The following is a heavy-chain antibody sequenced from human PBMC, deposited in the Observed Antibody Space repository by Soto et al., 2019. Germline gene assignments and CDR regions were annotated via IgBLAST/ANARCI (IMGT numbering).Heavy chain of an antibody. D-gene: IGHD2-21*01. CDR2: INHSGST. Sequence: QVQLQQWGAGLLKPSETLSLTCAVYGGSFSGYYWTWIRQPPGTGLEWIGEINHSGSTNYNPSLKRRGTRSVDTSKNQFSLKLTSVTAADTAVYYCARDKIPGLFDYWGQGTLVTVSS. V-gene: IGHV4-34*01. CDR1: GGSFSGYY. CDR3: ARDKIPGLFDY. J-gene: IGHJ4*02.